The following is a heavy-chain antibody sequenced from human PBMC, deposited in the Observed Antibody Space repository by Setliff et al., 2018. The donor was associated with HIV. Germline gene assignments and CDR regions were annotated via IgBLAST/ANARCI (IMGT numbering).Heavy chain of an antibody. CDR3: VRQHGDYAFGS. CDR2: IYYSGKT. Sequence: SETLSLTCNVSGDAVSGDTYYWGWVRQPPGKGLEWIGSIYYSGKTYYSPSLKSRVTMSVDPAKNQFSLKLASVTAADTAVYYCVRQHGDYAFGSWGQGTLVTVSS. V-gene: IGHV4-39*01. D-gene: IGHD4-17*01. CDR1: GDAVSGDTYY. J-gene: IGHJ5*01.